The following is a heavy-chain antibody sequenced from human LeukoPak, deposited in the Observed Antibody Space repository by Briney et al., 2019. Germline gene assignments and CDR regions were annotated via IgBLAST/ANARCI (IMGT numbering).Heavy chain of an antibody. CDR1: GHTLTELS. D-gene: IGHD6-13*01. J-gene: IGHJ5*02. CDR3: ARDGYSSSWYASIPTNVACWFDP. CDR2: FEPEDGET. V-gene: IGHV1-24*01. Sequence: GASVKLSCKVSGHTLTELSMNWVRQAPGHGLGWMGGFEPEDGETIYAQKFQGRVTMTEDTSTDTGYMELSSLRSEDTAVYYCARDGYSSSWYASIPTNVACWFDPWGQGTLVTVSS.